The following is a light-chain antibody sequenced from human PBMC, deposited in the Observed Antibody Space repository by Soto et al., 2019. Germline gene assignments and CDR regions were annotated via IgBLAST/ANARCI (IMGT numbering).Light chain of an antibody. Sequence: EVVLTQSPATLSLSPGERATLSCGASQSVPRNYLAWYQQKSGLAPRLLMYDASIRATGIPDRFSGSGSGTDFPLTISRLEPEDFAVYYCQQYDRSPWTFGQGTKVEIQ. J-gene: IGKJ1*01. CDR3: QQYDRSPWT. CDR1: QSVPRNY. CDR2: DAS. V-gene: IGKV3D-20*01.